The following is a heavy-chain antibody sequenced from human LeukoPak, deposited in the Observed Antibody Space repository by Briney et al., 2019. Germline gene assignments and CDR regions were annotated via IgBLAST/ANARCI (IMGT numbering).Heavy chain of an antibody. J-gene: IGHJ4*02. D-gene: IGHD2-21*01. CDR2: ISYDGSNK. CDR3: ARDRIEGATSDFDY. CDR1: GFTFSSYG. Sequence: GGSLRLSCAASGFTFSSYGMHWVRQAPGKGLEWVAVISYDGSNKYYADSVKGRFTISRDNSKNTLYLQMNSLRAEDTAVYYCARDRIEGATSDFDYWGQGTLVTVSS. V-gene: IGHV3-30*03.